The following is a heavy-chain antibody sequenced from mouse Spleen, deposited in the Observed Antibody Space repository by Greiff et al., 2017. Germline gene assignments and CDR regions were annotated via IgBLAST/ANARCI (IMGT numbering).Heavy chain of an antibody. CDR2: INYSGST. CDR1: GYSITSGYD. J-gene: IGHJ3*01. D-gene: IGHD1-1*02. V-gene: IGHV3-1*01. CDR3: ARRGDYGWFAY. Sequence: EVKLMESGPGMVKPSQSLSLTCTVTGYSITSGYDWHWIRHFPGNKLEWMGYINYSGSTNYNPSLKSRISITHDTSKNHFFLRLNSVTTEDTATYYCARRGDYGWFAYWGQGTLVTVSA.